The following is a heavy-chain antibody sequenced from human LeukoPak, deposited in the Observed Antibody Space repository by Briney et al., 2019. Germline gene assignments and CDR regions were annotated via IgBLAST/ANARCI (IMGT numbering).Heavy chain of an antibody. Sequence: PGGSLTLSCAASRFTFKRYNMNWLPQAPGRGLEWVSHNSRTSSYIYYADSVKGLFTISRDNAKISLYLQINSLRVEDRAVYYCAGVLETDCRGGSCCSGLDYWGQGTLVTVSS. CDR2: NSRTSSYI. D-gene: IGHD2-15*01. CDR3: AGVLETDCRGGSCCSGLDY. J-gene: IGHJ4*02. V-gene: IGHV3-21*01. CDR1: RFTFKRYN.